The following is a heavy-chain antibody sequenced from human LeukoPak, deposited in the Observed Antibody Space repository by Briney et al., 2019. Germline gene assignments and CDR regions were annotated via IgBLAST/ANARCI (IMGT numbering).Heavy chain of an antibody. D-gene: IGHD2-2*01. CDR1: GGSFSGYY. V-gene: IGHV4-34*01. CDR3: ARAAPLGYCSSTSCYGVDY. J-gene: IGHJ4*02. Sequence: SETLSLTCAVYGGSFSGYYWSWIRQPPGKGLEWIGEINHGGSTNYNPSLKSRVTISVDTSKNQFSLKLSSVTAADTAVYYCARAAPLGYCSSTSCYGVDYWGQGTLVTVSS. CDR2: INHGGST.